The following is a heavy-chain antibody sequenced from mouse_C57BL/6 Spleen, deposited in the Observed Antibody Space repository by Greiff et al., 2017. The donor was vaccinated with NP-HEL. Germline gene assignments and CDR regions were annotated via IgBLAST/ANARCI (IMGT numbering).Heavy chain of an antibody. J-gene: IGHJ3*01. Sequence: VQLQQSGAELVRPGASVKLSCTASGFNIKDDYMHWVKQRPEQGLEWIGWIDPENGDTEYASKFQGKATITADTSSNTAYLQLSSLTSEDTAVYYCTLVPIYYGYGYWGQGTLVTVSA. CDR1: GFNIKDDY. CDR3: TLVPIYYGYGY. V-gene: IGHV14-4*01. D-gene: IGHD2-2*01. CDR2: IDPENGDT.